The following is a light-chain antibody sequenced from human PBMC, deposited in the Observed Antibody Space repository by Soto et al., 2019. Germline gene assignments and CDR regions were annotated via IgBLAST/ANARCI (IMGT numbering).Light chain of an antibody. Sequence: DIQMTQSPSTLSASVGDRVTITCRASQGISGWLAWYQQKAGKAPRLLIFDASSLMSGVPSRFSSSGYGTEFTLTINRLQPDDSATYYCQQYDSFSVWTFGQGTKVEIK. CDR2: DAS. J-gene: IGKJ1*01. CDR3: QQYDSFSVWT. CDR1: QGISGW. V-gene: IGKV1-5*01.